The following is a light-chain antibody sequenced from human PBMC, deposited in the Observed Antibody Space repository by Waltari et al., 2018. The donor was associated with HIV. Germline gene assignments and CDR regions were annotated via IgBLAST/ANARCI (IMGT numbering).Light chain of an antibody. V-gene: IGLV3-21*04. J-gene: IGLJ3*02. CDR2: DDN. CDR3: QVWDTTTDQWV. CDR1: NIGSNS. Sequence: SYVLTQPPSVSVDPGETARITCGGTNIGSNSVQGYQQKPGQAPVLVIYDDNDRPSGIPERFSGSSSGNTATLTISRVEAGDEADYYCQVWDTTTDQWVFGGGTELAVL.